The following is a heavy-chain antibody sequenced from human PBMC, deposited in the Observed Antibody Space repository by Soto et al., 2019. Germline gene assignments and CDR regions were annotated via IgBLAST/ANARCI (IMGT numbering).Heavy chain of an antibody. Sequence: SETLSLTCTVSGGSISSSSYYWGWIRQPPGKGLEWIGSIYYSGSTYYNPSLKSRVTISVDTSKNQFSLKLSSVTAADTAVYYCARATIFGVVISRPFDYWGQGTLVTVSS. CDR2: IYYSGST. J-gene: IGHJ4*02. CDR3: ARATIFGVVISRPFDY. D-gene: IGHD3-3*01. V-gene: IGHV4-39*01. CDR1: GGSISSSSYY.